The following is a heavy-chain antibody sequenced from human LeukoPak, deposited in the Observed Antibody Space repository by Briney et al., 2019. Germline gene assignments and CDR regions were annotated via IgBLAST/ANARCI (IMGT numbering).Heavy chain of an antibody. V-gene: IGHV3-33*05. J-gene: IGHJ4*02. CDR2: ISYDGSNE. D-gene: IGHD2-2*01. CDR1: GFTLGSYG. Sequence: PGRSLRLSCAASGFTLGSYGMQWARQAPGKGLEWVAFISYDGSNESFGDSVKGRFTISRDNSNNTLYLQMKSLRAEDTGVYYCARGNREDVYWAVPAVEFDYWGQRTLVTVPS. CDR3: ARGNREDVYWAVPAVEFDY.